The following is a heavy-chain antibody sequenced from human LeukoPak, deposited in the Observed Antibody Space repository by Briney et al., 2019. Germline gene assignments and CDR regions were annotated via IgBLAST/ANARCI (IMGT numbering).Heavy chain of an antibody. V-gene: IGHV4-59*01. CDR2: VYYSGIT. CDR3: ASQLGGTTFH. Sequence: SETLSLTCTVSGVSISTYYWSWIRQPPGKGLEWIGYVYYSGITNYNPSLKSRVSISVDKSKNQFSLKLSSVTAADTAVYFCASQLGGTTFHWGQGTLVTVSS. J-gene: IGHJ4*02. D-gene: IGHD1-1*01. CDR1: GVSISTYY.